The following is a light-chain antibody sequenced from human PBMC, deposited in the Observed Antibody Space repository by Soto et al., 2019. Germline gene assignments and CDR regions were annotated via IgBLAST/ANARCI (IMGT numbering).Light chain of an antibody. Sequence: QSVLTQPASVSGSPGQSITISCTGTSSDVGIYNYVSWYQQHPGKAPNLMIYQVTNRPSGVSNRFSGSKSGNTASLTISGLQAEDEADYYCSSYTGSTNYVFGTGTKVTVL. J-gene: IGLJ1*01. CDR2: QVT. V-gene: IGLV2-14*01. CDR3: SSYTGSTNYV. CDR1: SSDVGIYNY.